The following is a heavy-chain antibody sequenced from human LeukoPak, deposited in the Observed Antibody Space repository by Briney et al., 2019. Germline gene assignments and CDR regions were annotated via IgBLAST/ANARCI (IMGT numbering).Heavy chain of an antibody. CDR1: GSSSSDYW. CDR2: MNSDGTTT. J-gene: IGHJ5*02. Sequence: GSLRLSCAASGSSSSDYWMHWVRHAPGKGLVWVSRMNSDGTTTNYADSVKGRFTISRDNAKNTLYLQMNSLRAEDTAVYYCARGRGPYGWFDPWGQGTLVTVSS. CDR3: ARGRGPYGWFDP. D-gene: IGHD3-10*01. V-gene: IGHV3-74*01.